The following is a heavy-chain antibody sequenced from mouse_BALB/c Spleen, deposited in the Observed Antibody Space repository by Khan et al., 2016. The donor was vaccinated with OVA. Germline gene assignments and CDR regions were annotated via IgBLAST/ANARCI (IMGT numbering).Heavy chain of an antibody. V-gene: IGHV2-6*02. CDR3: ARLFDGSSSLYAMDY. CDR1: GFSLTNYG. CDR2: IWSDGST. D-gene: IGHD2-3*01. Sequence: QVQLQQSGPGLVAPSQSLSITCTVSGFSLTNYGVHWVRQPPGKGLEWLVVIWSDGSTNYNSVLKSRLSISKDNSKSQVFLKMNSLQTDDTAIYYCARLFDGSSSLYAMDYWGQGTSVTVSA. J-gene: IGHJ4*01.